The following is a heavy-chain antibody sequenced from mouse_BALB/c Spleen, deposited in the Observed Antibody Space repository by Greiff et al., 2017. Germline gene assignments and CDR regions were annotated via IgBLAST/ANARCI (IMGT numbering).Heavy chain of an antibody. J-gene: IGHJ4*01. D-gene: IGHD2-1*01. CDR3: ARMNGNYAMDY. CDR2: ISYSGST. Sequence: DVKLVESGPGLVKPSQSLSLTCTVTGYSITSDYAWNWIRQFPGNKLEWMGYISYSGSTSYNPSLKSRISITRDTSKNQFFLQLNSVTTEDTATYYCARMNGNYAMDYWGQGTSVTVSS. CDR1: GYSITSDYA. V-gene: IGHV3-2*02.